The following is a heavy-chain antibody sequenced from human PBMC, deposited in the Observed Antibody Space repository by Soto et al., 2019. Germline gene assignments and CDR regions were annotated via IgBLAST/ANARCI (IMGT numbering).Heavy chain of an antibody. D-gene: IGHD2-2*01. CDR2: IYPGDSDT. V-gene: IGHV5-51*01. J-gene: IGHJ4*02. CDR1: GFTFNSFW. CDR3: ARHFSSSTSRYDY. Sequence: PGEALKISCKGSGFTFNSFWIGWVRQMPGKGLEWMGIIYPGDSDTRYNPSFQGQVTISADKSINTAYLQWSSLKASDTAMYYCARHFSSSTSRYDYWGQGTLVNGS.